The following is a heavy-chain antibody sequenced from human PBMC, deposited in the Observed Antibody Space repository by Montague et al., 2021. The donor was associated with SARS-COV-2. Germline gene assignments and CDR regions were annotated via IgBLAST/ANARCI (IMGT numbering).Heavy chain of an antibody. CDR1: GGSIRSYY. J-gene: IGHJ4*02. CDR3: ARFWSGYVDK. CDR2: IYYTGET. Sequence: SETLSLTCSFSGGSIRSYYWSWIRPPPGKPPEWLGYIYYTGETTHNPSLKSRVTISVDTSRSQFSLRLTSVTAADTAVYFCARFWSGYVDKWSQGTLVTVSS. V-gene: IGHV4-59*01. D-gene: IGHD3-3*01.